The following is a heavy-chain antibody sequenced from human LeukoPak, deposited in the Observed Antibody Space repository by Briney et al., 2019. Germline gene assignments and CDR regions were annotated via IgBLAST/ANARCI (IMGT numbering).Heavy chain of an antibody. J-gene: IGHJ5*02. V-gene: IGHV4-59*01. Sequence: PSETLSLTCTVSGDSISSYYWSWIRQPPGKGLEWIGYIYYSGSTNYNPSLKSRVTISVDTSKNQFSLKLSSVTAADTAVYYCARGAAAGPYNWFDPWGQGTLVTVSS. D-gene: IGHD6-13*01. CDR3: ARGAAAGPYNWFDP. CDR1: GDSISSYY. CDR2: IYYSGST.